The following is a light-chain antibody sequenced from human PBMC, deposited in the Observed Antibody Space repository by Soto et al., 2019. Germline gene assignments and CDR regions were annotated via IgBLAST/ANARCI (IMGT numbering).Light chain of an antibody. Sequence: DIQMTQSPSTLSASVGDRVTITCRASQSISPWLAWYQQKPGKAPKLLIYKASSLESGVPSRFSGSGSGTEFTLTISSLQPEDCATYYCQHYNSYPITFGHGTRLEIK. J-gene: IGKJ5*01. CDR1: QSISPW. CDR3: QHYNSYPIT. V-gene: IGKV1-5*03. CDR2: KAS.